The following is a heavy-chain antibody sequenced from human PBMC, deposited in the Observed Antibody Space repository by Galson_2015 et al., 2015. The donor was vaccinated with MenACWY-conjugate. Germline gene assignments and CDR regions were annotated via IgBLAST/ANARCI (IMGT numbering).Heavy chain of an antibody. V-gene: IGHV5-51*01. J-gene: IGHJ6*02. D-gene: IGHD3-10*01. CDR1: GSSFSPYW. CDR2: LSPGDSNT. CDR3: TRHPPVGRGMDD. Sequence: QSGAEAKKPGESLQISCTGSGSSFSPYWVAWVCQLSGTGLEWIGLLSPGDSNTRSSPPFHGQGTISDDKSIITTNLQWSSLKASDSAMYYCTRHPPVGRGMDDWGQGTTVTVPS.